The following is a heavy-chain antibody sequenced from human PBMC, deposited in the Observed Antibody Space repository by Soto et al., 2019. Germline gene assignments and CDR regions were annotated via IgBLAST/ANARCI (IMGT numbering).Heavy chain of an antibody. CDR3: AREGIQLWSPAGNWFDP. CDR2: ISSSSNTI. V-gene: IGHV3-48*01. D-gene: IGHD5-18*01. Sequence: PGGSLRLSCAASGFTFSSYSMNWVRQAPGKGLQWISYISSSSNTIYYADSVKGRFTISRDYAKNSLYLQMNSLRSEDTAVYYCAREGIQLWSPAGNWFDPWGQGTLVTVPS. CDR1: GFTFSSYS. J-gene: IGHJ5*02.